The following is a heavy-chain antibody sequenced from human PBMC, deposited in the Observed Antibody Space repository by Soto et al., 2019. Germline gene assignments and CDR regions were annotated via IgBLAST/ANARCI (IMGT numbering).Heavy chain of an antibody. CDR1: GGSISSYD. CDR3: ARDHHDYGDYEWYFDY. CDR2: IYYSGST. Sequence: SETLSLTCTVSGGSISSYDWSWIRQPPGKGLEWIGYIYYSGSTNYNPSLKSRVTISVDTSKNQFSLKLSSVTAADTAVYYCARDHHDYGDYEWYFDYWGQGTLVTVSS. V-gene: IGHV4-59*01. J-gene: IGHJ4*02. D-gene: IGHD4-17*01.